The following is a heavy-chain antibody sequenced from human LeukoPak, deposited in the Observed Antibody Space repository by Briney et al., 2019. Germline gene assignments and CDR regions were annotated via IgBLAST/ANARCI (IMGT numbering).Heavy chain of an antibody. J-gene: IGHJ4*02. V-gene: IGHV1-69*13. CDR1: GGTFSSYA. CDR3: ARGSSGWAQLGY. D-gene: IGHD6-19*01. Sequence: SSVNVSCKASGGTFSSYAISWVRQAPGQGLEWMGGIIPIFGTANYAQKFQGRVTITADESTSTAYMELSSLRSEDTAVYYCARGSSGWAQLGYWGQGTLVTVSS. CDR2: IIPIFGTA.